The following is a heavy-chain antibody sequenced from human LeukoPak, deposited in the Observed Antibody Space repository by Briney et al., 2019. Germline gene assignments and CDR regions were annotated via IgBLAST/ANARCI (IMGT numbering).Heavy chain of an antibody. V-gene: IGHV3-21*01. Sequence: GGSLRLSCAASGFTFSSHSMNWVRQAPGKGLEWVSSIGPSGNYIYYADSLEGRFTISRDNAKNSLYLQMNSLRAEDTAVYYCARDLSSSTSCYSYWGQGTLVTVSS. CDR2: IGPSGNYI. CDR3: ARDLSSSTSCYSY. D-gene: IGHD2-2*01. CDR1: GFTFSSHS. J-gene: IGHJ4*02.